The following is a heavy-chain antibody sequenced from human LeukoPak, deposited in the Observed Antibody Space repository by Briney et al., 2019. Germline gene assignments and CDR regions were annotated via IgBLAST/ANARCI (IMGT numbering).Heavy chain of an antibody. CDR1: GFVFSIYT. J-gene: IGHJ6*02. D-gene: IGHD1-20*01. V-gene: IGHV3-30*04. CDR3: AKDDTDSITGTAYYYYYGMDV. CDR2: ISYDGSNK. Sequence: GGSLRLSCSASGFVFSIYTMHWVRQAPGKGLEWVAVISYDGSNKYYADSVKGRFTISRDNSKNTLYLQMNSLRAEDTAVYYCAKDDTDSITGTAYYYYYGMDVWGQGTTVTVSS.